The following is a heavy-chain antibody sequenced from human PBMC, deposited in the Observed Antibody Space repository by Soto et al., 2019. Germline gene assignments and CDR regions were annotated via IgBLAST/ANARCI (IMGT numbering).Heavy chain of an antibody. CDR2: IIPIFGTA. J-gene: IGHJ6*02. CDR1: GGTFSSYA. V-gene: IGHV1-69*13. D-gene: IGHD3-3*01. CDR3: ARGPLRFLEWLPQISGMDV. Sequence: ASVKVSCKASGGTFSSYAISWVRQAPGQGLEWMGGIIPIFGTANYAQKFQGRVTITADESTSTAYMELSSLRAEDTAVYYCARGPLRFLEWLPQISGMDVWGQGTTVTVSS.